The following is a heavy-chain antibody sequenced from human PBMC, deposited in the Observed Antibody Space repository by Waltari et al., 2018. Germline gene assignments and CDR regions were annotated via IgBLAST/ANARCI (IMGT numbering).Heavy chain of an antibody. V-gene: IGHV4-31*03. CDR1: GGSISSGGSY. J-gene: IGHJ4*02. CDR2: ISYSGST. CDR3: ARTRPYPHIYY. Sequence: QVQLQESGPGLVKPSQTLSLTCTVSGGSISSGGSYWSWIRQPPGKGLEWIGYISYSGSTYYNPSLKRRVTISVDTSKNPVSLKLSSVTAADTAGDYCARTRPYPHIYYRGQGTLVTGSS. D-gene: IGHD2-21*01.